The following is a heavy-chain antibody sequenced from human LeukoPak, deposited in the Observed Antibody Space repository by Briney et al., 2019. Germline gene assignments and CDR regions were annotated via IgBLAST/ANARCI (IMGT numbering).Heavy chain of an antibody. J-gene: IGHJ4*02. V-gene: IGHV3-23*01. CDR1: GFTFSSNA. CDR2: ISGSGGST. CDR3: AKVKGRIAAAGTTGYYFDY. Sequence: PGGSLRLSCAASGFTFSSNAMSWVRQAPGKGLEWVSAISGSGGSTYYADSVKGRFTISRDNSKNTLYLQMNSLRAEDTAVYYCAKVKGRIAAAGTTGYYFDYWGQGTLVTVSS. D-gene: IGHD6-13*01.